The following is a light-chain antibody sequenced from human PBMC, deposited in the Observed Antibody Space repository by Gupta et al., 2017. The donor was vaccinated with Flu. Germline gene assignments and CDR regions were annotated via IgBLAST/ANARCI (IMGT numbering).Light chain of an antibody. V-gene: IGKV1-9*01. J-gene: IGKJ2*01. CDR2: AAS. CDR1: QGIRGY. CDR3: QQGNSYPYT. Sequence: PSFLSASIGDRVTITCRASQGIRGYLGWYQQKPGKGPKLLIYAASTLQSGVPSRFSGSGSGTKYTLTISSLQAEDFASYYCQQGNSYPYTFGQGTRLEIK.